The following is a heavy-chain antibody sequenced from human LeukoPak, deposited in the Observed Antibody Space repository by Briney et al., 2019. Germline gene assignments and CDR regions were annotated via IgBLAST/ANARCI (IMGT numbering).Heavy chain of an antibody. CDR1: GGSISSSSYY. CDR2: IYYSGST. J-gene: IGHJ5*02. Sequence: SETLSLTCTVSGGSISSSSYYWSWIRQPPGKGLEWIAYIYYSGSTNYNPSLKSRVTISVDTSKNQFSLKLSSVTAADTAVYYCARALGTTSYYNWFDPWGQGTLVTVSS. V-gene: IGHV4-61*01. CDR3: ARALGTTSYYNWFDP. D-gene: IGHD4-17*01.